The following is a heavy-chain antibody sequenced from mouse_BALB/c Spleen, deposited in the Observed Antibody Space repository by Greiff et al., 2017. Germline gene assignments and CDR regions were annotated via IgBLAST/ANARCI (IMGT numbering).Heavy chain of an antibody. D-gene: IGHD1-1*02. J-gene: IGHJ2*01. CDR1: GFAFSSYD. CDR3: ARKGDYYYFDD. CDR2: ISSGGGST. Sequence: EVKLVESGGGLVKPGGSLKLSCAASGFAFSSYDMSWVRQTPEKRLEWVAYISSGGGSTYYPDTVKGRFTISRDNAKNTLYLQMSSLKSEDTAMYYCARKGDYYYFDDWGQGTTLTGAS. V-gene: IGHV5-12-1*01.